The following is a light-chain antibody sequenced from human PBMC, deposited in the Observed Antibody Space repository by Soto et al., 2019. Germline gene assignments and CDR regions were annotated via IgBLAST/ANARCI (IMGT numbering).Light chain of an antibody. CDR2: EVT. CDR1: SSDVGACKY. Sequence: QSALTQPPSASGSPGQSVTISCTGTSSDVGACKYVSWYQQYPGKAPKLLIYEVTKQPSGVPDRFSGSKSGYTASLTVSGLQAEDEADYYCTSYVGNDIWVFGGGTQLTVL. V-gene: IGLV2-8*01. CDR3: TSYVGNDIWV. J-gene: IGLJ3*02.